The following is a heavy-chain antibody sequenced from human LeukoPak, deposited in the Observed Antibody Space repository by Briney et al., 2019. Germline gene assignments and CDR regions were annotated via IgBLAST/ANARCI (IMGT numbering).Heavy chain of an antibody. Sequence: SETLSLTCTVSGSSIGAYSWSWIRQPPGKGLEWIGYIYTTGSTHHNPSLKSRVTMSLDRSKNQFSLRLAYVTAADTAVFYCARHRAEMATITDDAFDMWGRGTMVTVSS. CDR2: IYTTGST. CDR3: ARHRAEMATITDDAFDM. J-gene: IGHJ3*02. CDR1: GSSIGAYS. V-gene: IGHV4-4*09. D-gene: IGHD5-24*01.